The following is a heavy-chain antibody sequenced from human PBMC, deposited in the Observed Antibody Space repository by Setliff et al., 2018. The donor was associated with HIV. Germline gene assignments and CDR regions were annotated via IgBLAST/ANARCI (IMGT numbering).Heavy chain of an antibody. J-gene: IGHJ5*02. D-gene: IGHD3-22*01. CDR3: ARERPGDHYESTGYQLADWFDP. V-gene: IGHV1-69*04. CDR2: IIPIVTIA. Sequence: SVKVSCKASGGSFTSYTFSWVRQAPGQGLEWMGRIIPIVTIAHYAEQFVGRVTITADKSTSTTYMEVSSLRSEDTAVYYCARERPGDHYESTGYQLADWFDPWGQGTLVTVSS. CDR1: GGSFTSYT.